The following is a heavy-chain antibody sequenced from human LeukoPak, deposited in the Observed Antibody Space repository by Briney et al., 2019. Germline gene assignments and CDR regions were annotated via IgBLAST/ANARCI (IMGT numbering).Heavy chain of an antibody. J-gene: IGHJ4*02. CDR1: GFTFSSYS. CDR3: ARDPKTTVIFDY. V-gene: IGHV3-21*01. CDR2: ISSSSSYI. D-gene: IGHD4-11*01. Sequence: GGSLRLSCAASGFTFSSYSMNWVRQAPGKGLEWVSSISSSSSYIYYADSVKGRFTISRDNAKNSLYLQMNSLRAEDTAVYYCARDPKTTVIFDYWGQGTLVTVSS.